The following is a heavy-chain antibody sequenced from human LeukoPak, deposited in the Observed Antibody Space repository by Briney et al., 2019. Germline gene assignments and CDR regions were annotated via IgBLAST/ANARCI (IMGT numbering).Heavy chain of an antibody. D-gene: IGHD3-9*01. Sequence: ASVKVSCKASGGTFSSYAISWVRQAPGQGLEWMGGIIPIFGTANYAQEFQGRVTITADESTSTAYMELSSLRSEDTAVYYCARDLFYDILTGDWGQGTLVTVSS. CDR1: GGTFSSYA. J-gene: IGHJ4*02. CDR2: IIPIFGTA. CDR3: ARDLFYDILTGD. V-gene: IGHV1-69*13.